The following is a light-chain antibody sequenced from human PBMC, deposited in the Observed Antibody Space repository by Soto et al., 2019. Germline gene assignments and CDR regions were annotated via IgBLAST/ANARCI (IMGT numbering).Light chain of an antibody. CDR3: QKYNSGPLT. CDR1: HGISNY. Sequence: DSQMTPSPSSLSASVGDIVTITCLARHGISNYLALYQQKPGKVPKLLISAAYTLQSGVTYRFSGSGSGTAFALNRSSLQRKDVANYYWQKYNSGPLTFGRGTKVDIK. CDR2: AAY. V-gene: IGKV1-27*01. J-gene: IGKJ3*01.